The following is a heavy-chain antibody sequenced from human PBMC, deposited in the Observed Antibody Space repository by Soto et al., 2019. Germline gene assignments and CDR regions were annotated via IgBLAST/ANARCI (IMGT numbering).Heavy chain of an antibody. V-gene: IGHV2-70*01. CDR1: GFSLSTSGMC. Sequence: ESGPTLVNPTQTLTLTCTFSGFSLSTSGMCVSWIRQPPGKALEWLALIDWDDDKYYSTSLKTRLTISKDTSKNQVVLTMTNMDPVDTATYYCARINGGSWTFIFDYWGQGTLVTVSS. D-gene: IGHD2-15*01. CDR3: ARINGGSWTFIFDY. J-gene: IGHJ4*02. CDR2: IDWDDDK.